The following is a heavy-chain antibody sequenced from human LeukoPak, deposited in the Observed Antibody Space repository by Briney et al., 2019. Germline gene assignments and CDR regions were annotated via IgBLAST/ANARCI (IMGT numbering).Heavy chain of an antibody. J-gene: IGHJ4*02. CDR3: ATQASPVIVGATERYFDY. D-gene: IGHD1-26*01. CDR1: GYTLTELS. CDR2: FDPEDGET. Sequence: AASVKVSCKVSGYTLTELSMHWVRQAPGKGLEWMGGFDPEDGETIYAQKFQGRVTMTEDTSTDTAYMELSRLRSEDTAVYYCATQASPVIVGATERYFDYWGQGTLVTVSS. V-gene: IGHV1-24*01.